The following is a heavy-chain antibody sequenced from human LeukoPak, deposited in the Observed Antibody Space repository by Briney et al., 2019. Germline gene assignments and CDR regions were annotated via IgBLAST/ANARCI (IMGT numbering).Heavy chain of an antibody. D-gene: IGHD2-8*01. V-gene: IGHV4-39*07. CDR3: AREQAGTNGWFDP. Sequence: SQTLSLTCTVSGGSIGSSSYYWGWIRQPPGKGLEWIGSIYYSGSTYYNPSLKSRVTISVDTSKNQFSLKLSSVTAADTAVYYCAREQAGTNGWFDPWGQGTVVTVSS. CDR1: GGSIGSSSYY. J-gene: IGHJ5*02. CDR2: IYYSGST.